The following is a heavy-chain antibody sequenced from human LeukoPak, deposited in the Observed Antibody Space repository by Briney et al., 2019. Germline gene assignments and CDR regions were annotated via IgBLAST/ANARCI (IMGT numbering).Heavy chain of an antibody. J-gene: IGHJ4*02. CDR3: ARSIGSPTDY. V-gene: IGHV3-74*03. CDR2: INSDGSST. CDR1: GFTFSSSW. Sequence: GGSLRLSCAASGFTFSSSWMHWVRHAPGMGLVWVSRINSDGSSTTYADSVKGRFTISRDNAKNTLFLQMSSLRAEDTAVYYCARSIGSPTDYWGQGTLVTVSS. D-gene: IGHD6-13*01.